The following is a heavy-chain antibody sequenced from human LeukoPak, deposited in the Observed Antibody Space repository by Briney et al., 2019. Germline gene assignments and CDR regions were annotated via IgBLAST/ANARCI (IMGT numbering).Heavy chain of an antibody. CDR2: IKQDGSEK. D-gene: IGHD3-22*01. V-gene: IGHV3-7*01. J-gene: IGHJ4*02. Sequence: PGGSLRLSCAASGFTFSSYWMSWVRQAPGKGLEWVANIKQDGSEKYYVDSVKGRFTISRDNAKNSLYPQMNSLRAEDTAVYYCARDYHYYDSSGMPFDYWGQGTLVTVSS. CDR1: GFTFSSYW. CDR3: ARDYHYYDSSGMPFDY.